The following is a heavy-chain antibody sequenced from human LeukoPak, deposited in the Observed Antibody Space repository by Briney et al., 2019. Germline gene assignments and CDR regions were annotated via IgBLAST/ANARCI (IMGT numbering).Heavy chain of an antibody. D-gene: IGHD2-2*01. CDR3: ARGHQLLYYFDY. CDR2: ISYTGGT. J-gene: IGHJ4*02. Sequence: PSETLSLTCNVSGDSISSDTYYWGWIRQPAGKGLEWIASISYTGGTYYNPSLKSRVTISADTSENQFSLRLSSVTAADTAVYYCARGHQLLYYFDYWGQGTLVTVSS. V-gene: IGHV4-39*02. CDR1: GDSISSDTYY.